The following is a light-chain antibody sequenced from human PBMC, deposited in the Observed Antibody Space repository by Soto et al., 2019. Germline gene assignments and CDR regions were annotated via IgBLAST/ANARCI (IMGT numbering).Light chain of an antibody. Sequence: IQMTQSPSTLSASVGDRVTITCRASQAIINYLAWYQQKPGKAPQLLIYGASTLQSGVPSRFSGSGSGTHFTLTVSSLQPEDFATYYCQQLFIYPPTFGPGTKVDIK. CDR1: QAIINY. J-gene: IGKJ3*01. CDR3: QQLFIYPPT. CDR2: GAS. V-gene: IGKV1-9*01.